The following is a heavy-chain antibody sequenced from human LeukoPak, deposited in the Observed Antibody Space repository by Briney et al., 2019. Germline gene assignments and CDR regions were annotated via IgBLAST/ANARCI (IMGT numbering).Heavy chain of an antibody. CDR3: ARGLYDYVWGSYRENYYFDY. CDR1: GGSISSYY. V-gene: IGHV4-59*01. D-gene: IGHD3-16*02. J-gene: IGHJ4*02. Sequence: PSETLSLTCTVSGGSISSYYWSWIRQPPGKGLEWLGYIYYSGSTNYNRSLKSRVTISVDTSKNQFSLKLSSVTAADTAVYYCARGLYDYVWGSYRENYYFDYWGQGTLVTVSS. CDR2: IYYSGST.